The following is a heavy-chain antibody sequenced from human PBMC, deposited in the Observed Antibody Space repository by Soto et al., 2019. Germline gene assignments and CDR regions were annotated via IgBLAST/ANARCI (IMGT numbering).Heavy chain of an antibody. J-gene: IGHJ5*02. CDR2: IYVTGAV. CDR3: ARLRIATNNYKWFDP. CDR1: GAALNSGNYY. V-gene: IGHV4-31*02. Sequence: LXLTXXVSGAALNSGNYYGSWIRQVPGKGLEWIGHIYVTGAVDYNPSLRDRITISQDTSERQFSLNLRLVTAADTAVYYCARLRIATNNYKWFDPWGQGTLVTVSS. D-gene: IGHD2-21*01.